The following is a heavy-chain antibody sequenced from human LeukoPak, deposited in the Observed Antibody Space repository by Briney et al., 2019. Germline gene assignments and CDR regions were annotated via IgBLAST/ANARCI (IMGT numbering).Heavy chain of an antibody. J-gene: IGHJ4*02. D-gene: IGHD5-12*01. V-gene: IGHV4-34*01. CDR2: INHSGST. Sequence: SETLSLTCAVYGGSFSSYYWSWIRQPPGKGLEWIGEINHSGSTNYSPSLKSRVTISVDTSKNQFSLKLSSVTAADTAVYYCAREQSNWVDWAFDYWGQGTLVTVSS. CDR1: GGSFSSYY. CDR3: AREQSNWVDWAFDY.